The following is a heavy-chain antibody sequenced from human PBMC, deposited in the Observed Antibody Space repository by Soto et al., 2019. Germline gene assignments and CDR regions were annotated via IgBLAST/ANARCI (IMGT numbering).Heavy chain of an antibody. Sequence: SETLSLTCTVSGGSITSSSYYWGWIRQPPGKGLEWIGSLYYSGSNPSLKSRVTVSADTSKNQFSLKLSSVTAADTAVYYCARHGNYCSSSSCSLYLDVWGKGTTVTVSS. CDR1: GGSITSSSYY. D-gene: IGHD2-2*01. J-gene: IGHJ6*03. CDR3: ARHGNYCSSSSCSLYLDV. CDR2: LYYSGS. V-gene: IGHV4-39*01.